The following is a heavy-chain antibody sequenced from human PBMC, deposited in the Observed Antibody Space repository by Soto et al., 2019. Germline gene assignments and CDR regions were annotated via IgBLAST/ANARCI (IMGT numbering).Heavy chain of an antibody. V-gene: IGHV3-23*01. J-gene: IGHJ5*02. CDR3: AKDRLKYSSSSNNWFDP. CDR1: GFTFSSYA. D-gene: IGHD6-6*01. CDR2: ISGSGGST. Sequence: GGSLRLSCAASGFTFSSYAMIWVRQAPGKGLEWVSAISGSGGSTYYADSVKGRFTISRDNSKNTLYLQMNSLRAEDTAVYYCAKDRLKYSSSSNNWFDPWGQGTLVTVSS.